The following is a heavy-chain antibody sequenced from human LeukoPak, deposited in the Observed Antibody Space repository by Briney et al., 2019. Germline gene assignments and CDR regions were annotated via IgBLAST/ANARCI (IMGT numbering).Heavy chain of an antibody. Sequence: SETLSLTCTVSGGSIRSSSYYWGWIRQPPGKGLEWIGSISYSGSTYYNPSLKSRVTISIDTSKNQFSLKLSSVTAADTAVYYCARRSLYDYVWGSYRYTHDYWGQGTLVTVSS. CDR1: GGSIRSSSYY. CDR2: ISYSGST. J-gene: IGHJ4*02. D-gene: IGHD3-16*02. V-gene: IGHV4-39*07. CDR3: ARRSLYDYVWGSYRYTHDY.